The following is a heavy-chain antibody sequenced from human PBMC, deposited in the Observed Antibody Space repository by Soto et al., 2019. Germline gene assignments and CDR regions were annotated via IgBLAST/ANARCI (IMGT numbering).Heavy chain of an antibody. J-gene: IGHJ5*02. V-gene: IGHV3-48*02. D-gene: IGHD6-19*01. CDR3: ARDKESSGWYNWFDP. CDR1: GFTFSSYS. Sequence: PGXSLRLSCASSGFTFSSYSMNWVRQAPGKGLEWVSYISSSSSTIYYADSVKGRFTISRDNAKNSLYLQMNSLRDEDTAVYYCARDKESSGWYNWFDPWGQGTLVTVSS. CDR2: ISSSSSTI.